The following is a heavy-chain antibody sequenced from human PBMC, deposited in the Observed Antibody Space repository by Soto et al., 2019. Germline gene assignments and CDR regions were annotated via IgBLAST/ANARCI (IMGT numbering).Heavy chain of an antibody. D-gene: IGHD6-19*01. Sequence: GGSLRLSCAASGFTFSSYWMSWVRQAPGKGLEWVANIKQDGSEKYYVDSVKGRFTISRDNAKNSLYLQMNSLRAEDTAVYYCASEKSQWLAHGGSLFDYWGQGTLVTVSS. CDR1: GFTFSSYW. J-gene: IGHJ4*02. V-gene: IGHV3-7*01. CDR3: ASEKSQWLAHGGSLFDY. CDR2: IKQDGSEK.